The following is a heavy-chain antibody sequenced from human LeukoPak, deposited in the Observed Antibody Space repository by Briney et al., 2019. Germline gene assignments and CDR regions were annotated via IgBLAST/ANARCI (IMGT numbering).Heavy chain of an antibody. CDR2: IKSKTDGGTT. CDR3: TTIGGYDSYYGMDV. J-gene: IGHJ6*02. CDR1: GFTFSNAW. Sequence: GGSLRLSCAASGFTFSNAWMSWVRQAPAKGLEWVGRIKSKTDGGTTDYAAPVKGRFTISRDDSKNTLYLQMNSLKTEDTAVYYCTTIGGYDSYYGMDVWGQGTTVTVSS. V-gene: IGHV3-15*01. D-gene: IGHD2-15*01.